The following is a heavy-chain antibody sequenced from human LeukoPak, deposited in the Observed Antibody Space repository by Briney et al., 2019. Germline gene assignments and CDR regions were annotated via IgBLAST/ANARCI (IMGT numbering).Heavy chain of an antibody. J-gene: IGHJ4*02. Sequence: GASVKVSCKASGYTFTGYYTHWVRQAPGQGLEWMGWINPNSGATNYAQNFQGRVTMARDTSISTTYMELSRLRSDDTAVYYCARGYSSSFKRYFDYWGQGALVTVSS. CDR3: ARGYSSSFKRYFDY. CDR2: INPNSGAT. CDR1: GYTFTGYY. V-gene: IGHV1-2*02. D-gene: IGHD6-13*01.